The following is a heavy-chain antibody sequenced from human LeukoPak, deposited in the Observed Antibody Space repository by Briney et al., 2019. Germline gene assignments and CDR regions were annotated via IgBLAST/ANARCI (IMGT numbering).Heavy chain of an antibody. CDR3: ARDPYGRDCYDY. D-gene: IGHD2-21*02. V-gene: IGHV3-66*01. CDR1: GFTVSSNY. J-gene: IGHJ4*02. Sequence: GGSLRLSCAASGFTVSSNYMSWVRQAPGKGLEWVSVIYSGGSTFYADSVKGRFTISGDNSKNTLYLKMNSLGAEDTAVYYCARDPYGRDCYDYWGQGTLVTVSS. CDR2: IYSGGST.